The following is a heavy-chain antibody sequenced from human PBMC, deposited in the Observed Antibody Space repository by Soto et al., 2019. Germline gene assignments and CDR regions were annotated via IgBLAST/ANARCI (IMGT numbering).Heavy chain of an antibody. CDR1: GFTFSSYG. D-gene: IGHD1-26*01. CDR2: ISYDGGNK. Sequence: QVQLVQSGGGVVQPGRSLRLSCAASGFTFSSYGMHWVRQAPGKGLVWVAVISYDGGNKYYADSVKGRFTISRDNSKNTLYLQMNSLRAEDTGGYYCAKVAYSGSYYSAIDSWGQGALVTVSS. V-gene: IGHV3-30*18. J-gene: IGHJ4*02. CDR3: AKVAYSGSYYSAIDS.